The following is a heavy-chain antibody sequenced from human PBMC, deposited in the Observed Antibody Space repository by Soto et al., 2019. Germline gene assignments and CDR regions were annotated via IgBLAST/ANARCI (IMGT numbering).Heavy chain of an antibody. Sequence: RGSLRLSCSASGFTFSDENMSWVRQVPGKGLEWVSGISGGGSYIFYADSVQGRFSISRDNPKNSLFLEMNSLRVEDTAVYYCARDSDCHSTSCFFPHHVWGKGTTVTVSS. D-gene: IGHD2-2*01. J-gene: IGHJ6*04. CDR3: ARDSDCHSTSCFFPHHV. CDR1: GFTFSDEN. V-gene: IGHV3-21*06. CDR2: ISGGGSYI.